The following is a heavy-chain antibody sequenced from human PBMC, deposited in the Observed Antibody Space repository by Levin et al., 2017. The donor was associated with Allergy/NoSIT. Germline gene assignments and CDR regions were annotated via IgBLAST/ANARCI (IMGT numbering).Heavy chain of an antibody. V-gene: IGHV2-70*01. CDR2: IDWDDDK. J-gene: IGHJ3*02. D-gene: IGHD3-10*01. CDR3: ARMVRGVLPAFDI. Sequence: SGPTLVKPTQTLTLTCTPSGFSLSTSGMSVGWIRQSPGKALEWLTLIDWDDDKYYSTSLKTRLTISKDTSKNQVVLIMTNMDPVDTATYYCARMVRGVLPAFDIWGQGTTVTVSS. CDR1: GFSLSTSGMS.